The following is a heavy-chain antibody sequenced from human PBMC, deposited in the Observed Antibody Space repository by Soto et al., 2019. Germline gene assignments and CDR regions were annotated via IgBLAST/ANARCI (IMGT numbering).Heavy chain of an antibody. Sequence: SETLSLTCTVSGGSVSSGSYYWSRIRQPPGKGLEWIGYIYYSGSTNYNPSLKSRVTISVDTSKNQFSLKLSSVTAADTAVYYCARDRPYSGSYWDAFDIWGQGTMVTVSS. CDR2: IYYSGST. J-gene: IGHJ3*02. CDR3: ARDRPYSGSYWDAFDI. V-gene: IGHV4-61*01. CDR1: GGSVSSGSYY. D-gene: IGHD1-26*01.